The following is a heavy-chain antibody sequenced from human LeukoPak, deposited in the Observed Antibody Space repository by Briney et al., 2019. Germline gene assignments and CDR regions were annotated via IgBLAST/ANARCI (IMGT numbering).Heavy chain of an antibody. CDR1: GGSFSGYY. D-gene: IGHD3-22*01. CDR3: AISGYYSDYYFDY. Sequence: SETLSLTCAVYGGSFSGYYWSWIRQPPGKGLEWIGEINHSGSTNYNPSLKSRVTISVDTSKNQFSLKLSSVTAADTAVYYCAISGYYSDYYFDYWGQGTLVTVSS. J-gene: IGHJ4*02. V-gene: IGHV4-34*01. CDR2: INHSGST.